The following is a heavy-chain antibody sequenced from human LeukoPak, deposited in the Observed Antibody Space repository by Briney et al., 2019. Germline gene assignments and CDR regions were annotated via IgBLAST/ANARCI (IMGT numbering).Heavy chain of an antibody. CDR1: GFTFDDYG. CDR2: INWNGGST. V-gene: IGHV3-20*04. J-gene: IGHJ6*02. D-gene: IGHD3-22*01. Sequence: GGSLRLSCAASGFTFDDYGMSWVRQAPGKGLEWVSGINWNGGSTGYADSVKGRFTISRDNAKNSLYLQMNSLRAEDTAVYYCAKDGTMKYYYGMDVWGQGTTVTVSS. CDR3: AKDGTMKYYYGMDV.